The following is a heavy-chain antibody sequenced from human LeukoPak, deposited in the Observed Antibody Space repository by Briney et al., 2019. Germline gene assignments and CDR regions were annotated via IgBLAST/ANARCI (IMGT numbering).Heavy chain of an antibody. CDR2: IYYSGST. D-gene: IGHD1-26*01. CDR3: ARVRVGATKFFDY. J-gene: IGHJ4*02. CDR1: GGSISSSSYY. V-gene: IGHV4-39*07. Sequence: SETLSLTCTVSGGSISSSSYYWGWIRQPPGKGLEWIGSIYYSGSTYYNPSLKSRVTISVDTSKNQFSLKLSSVTAADTAVYYCARVRVGATKFFDYWVQGTLVTVSS.